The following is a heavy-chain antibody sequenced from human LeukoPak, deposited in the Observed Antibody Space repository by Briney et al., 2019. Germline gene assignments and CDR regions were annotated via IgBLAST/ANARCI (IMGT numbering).Heavy chain of an antibody. CDR1: GASFSGYY. CDR2: INHSGST. D-gene: IGHD6-19*01. J-gene: IGHJ5*02. Sequence: PSETLSLTCAVYGASFSGYYWSWIRQPPGKGLEWIGEINHSGSTNYNPSLKSRVTISVDTSKNQFSLKLSSVTAADTAVYYCAREYVAGRYNWFDPWGQGTLVTVSS. CDR3: AREYVAGRYNWFDP. V-gene: IGHV4-34*01.